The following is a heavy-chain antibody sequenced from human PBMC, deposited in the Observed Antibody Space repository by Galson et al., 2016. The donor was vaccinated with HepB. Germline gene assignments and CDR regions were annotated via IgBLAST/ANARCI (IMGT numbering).Heavy chain of an antibody. Sequence: CAISGDSVSNTNAGWYWIRQSPSRGLECLGRTFYRSNWQNDYAESVKSRITINADTSRNQFSLHLNSVTPEDTGVYYCARSHLLGRGFGRWGQGTLVTVSS. J-gene: IGHJ4*02. V-gene: IGHV6-1*01. CDR1: GDSVSNTNAG. D-gene: IGHD7-27*01. CDR3: ARSHLLGRGFGR. CDR2: TFYRSNWQN.